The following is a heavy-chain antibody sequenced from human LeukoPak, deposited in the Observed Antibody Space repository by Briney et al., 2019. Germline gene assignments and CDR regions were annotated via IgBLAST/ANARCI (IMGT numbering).Heavy chain of an antibody. CDR3: ARGLGYCSSTSCRRESAFDI. D-gene: IGHD2-2*01. J-gene: IGHJ3*02. CDR1: GFTFSSYS. Sequence: GGSLRLSCAASGFTFSSYSMNWVRQAPGKGLEWVSVIYSGGSTYYADSVKGRFTISRDNSKNTLYLQMNSLRAEDTAVYYCARGLGYCSSTSCRRESAFDIWGQGTMVTVSS. V-gene: IGHV3-53*01. CDR2: IYSGGST.